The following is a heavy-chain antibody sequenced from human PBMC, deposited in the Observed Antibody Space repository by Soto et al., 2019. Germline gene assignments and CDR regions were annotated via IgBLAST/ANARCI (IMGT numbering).Heavy chain of an antibody. CDR3: ARVDSGSYYVSYYYGMDV. CDR1: GGTFSSYY. D-gene: IGHD1-26*01. CDR2: ISPIFGTA. V-gene: IGHV1-69*13. J-gene: IGHJ6*02. Sequence: ASVKVSCKASGGTFSSYYITWVRQAPGQGLEWMGGISPIFGTANYAQKFQGRVTITADESTSTAYMELSSLRSEDTAVYYCARVDSGSYYVSYYYGMDVWGQGTTVTVSS.